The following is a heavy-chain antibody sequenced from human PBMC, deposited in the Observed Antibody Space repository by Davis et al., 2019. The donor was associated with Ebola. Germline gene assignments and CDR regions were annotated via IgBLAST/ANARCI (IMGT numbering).Heavy chain of an antibody. D-gene: IGHD3-10*01. J-gene: IGHJ6*02. CDR2: INHSGST. CDR3: ARVLLWFGENGMDV. V-gene: IGHV4-34*01. Sequence: PSETLSLTCAVYGGSFSGYYWSWIRQPPGKGLEWIGEINHSGSTNYNPSLKSRVTISVDTSKNQFSLKLSSVTAADTAVYYCARVLLWFGENGMDVWGQGTTVTVSS. CDR1: GGSFSGYY.